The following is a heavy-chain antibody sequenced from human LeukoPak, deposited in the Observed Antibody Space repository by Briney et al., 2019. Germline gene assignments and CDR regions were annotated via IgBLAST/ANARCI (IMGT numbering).Heavy chain of an antibody. CDR1: GGSISSGGYY. CDR3: ARGKLLSGEILNWFDP. V-gene: IGHV4-61*02. J-gene: IGHJ5*02. D-gene: IGHD3-10*02. Sequence: SQTLSLTCTVSGGSISSGGYYWSWIRQPAGKGLEWIGRIYPGGSTNYNPSLKSRVTISVDSSKDQFSLRLTSVTAADTAVYYCARGKLLSGEILNWFDPWGQGTLVIVSS. CDR2: IYPGGST.